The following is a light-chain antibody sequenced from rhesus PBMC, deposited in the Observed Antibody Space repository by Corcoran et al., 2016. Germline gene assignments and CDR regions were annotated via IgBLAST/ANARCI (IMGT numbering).Light chain of an antibody. CDR1: QAIANY. V-gene: IGKV1-25*02. J-gene: IGKJ1*01. CDR2: VAT. Sequence: DIQMTQSPSSLSASVGDRVTITCRASQAIANYLAWYQQKPGEVPKLLINVATGLQSGIPSRFSCSGSGTDFTLTISSLQSEECATYYCQHYYNSPRTFGQGTKVEIK. CDR3: QHYYNSPRT.